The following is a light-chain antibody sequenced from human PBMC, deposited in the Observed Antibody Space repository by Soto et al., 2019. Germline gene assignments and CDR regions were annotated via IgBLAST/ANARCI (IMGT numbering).Light chain of an antibody. CDR2: DVI. CDR3: CSYAVNYSYV. Sequence: QSALTQPRSVSGSPGQSVTISCTGTSSDVGGYNFVSWYLQHPGKAPKLLIYDVIKRPSGVPDRFSGSKSGNTASLTISGLQAEDECDYFCCSYAVNYSYVFGTGTKVTVL. J-gene: IGLJ1*01. V-gene: IGLV2-11*01. CDR1: SSDVGGYNF.